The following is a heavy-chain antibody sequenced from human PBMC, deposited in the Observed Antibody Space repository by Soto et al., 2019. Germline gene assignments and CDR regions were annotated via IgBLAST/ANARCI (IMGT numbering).Heavy chain of an antibody. V-gene: IGHV4-30-4*01. CDR2: IYKSATT. D-gene: IGHD2-15*01. J-gene: IGHJ5*01. Sequence: SETLSLTCSVSGDSLSTVDYFWAWIRQPPGQALEYIGYIYKSATTYYNPSFESRVAISLDTSKSQFSLNVTSVTAADTAVYFCARGRYCLTGRCFPNWFDSWGQGTLVTVSS. CDR1: GDSLSTVDYF. CDR3: ARGRYCLTGRCFPNWFDS.